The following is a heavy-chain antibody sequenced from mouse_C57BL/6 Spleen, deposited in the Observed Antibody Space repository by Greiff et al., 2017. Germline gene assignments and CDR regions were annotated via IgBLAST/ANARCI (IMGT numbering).Heavy chain of an antibody. CDR1: GYTFTDYY. CDR2: INPNNGGT. CDR3: ARWPNGSSSYAMDY. J-gene: IGHJ4*01. D-gene: IGHD1-1*01. Sequence: EVQLQQSGPELVKPGASVKISCKASGYTFTDYYMNWVKQSHGKSLEWIGDINPNNGGTSYNQKFKGKATLTVDKSSSTAYMELRSLTSEDSAVYYWARWPNGSSSYAMDYWGQGTSVTVSS. V-gene: IGHV1-26*01.